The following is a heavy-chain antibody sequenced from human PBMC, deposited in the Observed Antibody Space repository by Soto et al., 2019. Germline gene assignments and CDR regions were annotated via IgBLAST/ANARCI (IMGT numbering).Heavy chain of an antibody. Sequence: GESLKISCKGSGYRFTNYWIAWVRQMPGKGLEWMGIFYPGDSETRYSPSFQGQVTISADRSISTAYLQWRSLKASDSAMYYCARHQCASWGGEFDYWGQGTPVTVSS. CDR2: FYPGDSET. J-gene: IGHJ4*02. D-gene: IGHD3-16*01. CDR3: ARHQCASWGGEFDY. CDR1: GYRFTNYW. V-gene: IGHV5-51*01.